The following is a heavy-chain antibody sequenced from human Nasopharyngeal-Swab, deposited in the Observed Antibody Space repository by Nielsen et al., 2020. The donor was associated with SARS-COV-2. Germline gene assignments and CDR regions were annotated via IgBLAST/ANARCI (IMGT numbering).Heavy chain of an antibody. Sequence: VRQAPGKGLEWVSGISWNSDKIKYADSVEGRFSISRDNAKNSLYLQMNSLRAEDTAVYYCARDGLDYDFWSAYFMDVWGQGTTVTVSS. CDR2: ISWNSDKI. J-gene: IGHJ6*02. CDR3: ARDGLDYDFWSAYFMDV. D-gene: IGHD3-3*01. V-gene: IGHV3-9*01.